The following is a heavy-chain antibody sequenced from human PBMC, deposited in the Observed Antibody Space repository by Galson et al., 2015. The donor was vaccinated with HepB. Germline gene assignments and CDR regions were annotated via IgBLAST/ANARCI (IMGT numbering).Heavy chain of an antibody. J-gene: IGHJ4*02. CDR2: IRYDGSNK. V-gene: IGHV3-30*02. Sequence: SLRLSCAASGFTFSSYGMHWVRQAPGKGLEWVAFIRYDGSNKYYADSVKGRFTISRDNSKNTLYLQMNSLRAEDTAVYYCAKDRARHMRAATCSFDYWGQGTLVTVSS. CDR3: AKDRARHMRAATCSFDY. D-gene: IGHD2-15*01. CDR1: GFTFSSYG.